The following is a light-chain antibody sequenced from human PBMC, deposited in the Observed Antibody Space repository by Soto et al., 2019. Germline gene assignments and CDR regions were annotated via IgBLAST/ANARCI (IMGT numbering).Light chain of an antibody. Sequence: DIQMTQSPSTLSASVGDRVTITCRASESISSWLAWYQQKPGKAPNLLIYKASSLESGVPSTFSGSGSGTEFTLTISSLQPDDFATYYCQQYTADPLNFGGGTKVEIK. CDR1: ESISSW. J-gene: IGKJ4*01. V-gene: IGKV1-5*03. CDR2: KAS. CDR3: QQYTADPLN.